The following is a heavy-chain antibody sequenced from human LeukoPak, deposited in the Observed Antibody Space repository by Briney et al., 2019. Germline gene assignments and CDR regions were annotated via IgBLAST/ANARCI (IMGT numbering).Heavy chain of an antibody. Sequence: PWASVKLSCEASGYTFTSYCISWVRQAPGQGLEWMGWISDYNGNKNYAQKLQGRFTMTTDTSTNTAYMELKSLRSDDTAVYYCARIFTPADGGCADNFDSWGQGNLVTVSS. D-gene: IGHD4-23*01. J-gene: IGHJ4*02. CDR2: ISDYNGNK. CDR1: GYTFTSYC. CDR3: ARIFTPADGGCADNFDS. V-gene: IGHV1-18*01.